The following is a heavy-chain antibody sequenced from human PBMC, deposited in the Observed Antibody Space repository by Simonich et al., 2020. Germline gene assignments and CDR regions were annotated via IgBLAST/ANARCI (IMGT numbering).Heavy chain of an antibody. J-gene: IGHJ4*02. CDR1: GFTFYDYA. V-gene: IGHV3-9*01. D-gene: IGHD2-15*01. CDR2: ISWNSGSI. CDR3: AKDMGYCSGGSCYYFDY. Sequence: EVQLVESGGGLVQPGRSLRLSCAASGFTFYDYAMHWVRQAPGKSRGGCSGISWNSGSIGYADSVNGRVPISRDNAKNSLYLQMNSLRAEDTALYYCAKDMGYCSGGSCYYFDYWGQGTLVTVSS.